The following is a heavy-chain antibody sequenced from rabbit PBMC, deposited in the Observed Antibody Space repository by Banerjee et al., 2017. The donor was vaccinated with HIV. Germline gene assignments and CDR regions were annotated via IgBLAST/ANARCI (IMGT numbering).Heavy chain of an antibody. V-gene: IGHV1S45*01. D-gene: IGHD1-1*01. J-gene: IGHJ4*01. CDR3: ARGGVDSIRDTYYFNL. Sequence: GFSFSYSYWICWVRQAPGKGLEWIACIYAGSSGTTYYASWAKGRFTIAKTSSTTVTLQMTSLTAADTATYFCARGGVDSIRDTYYFNLWGQGTLVTVS. CDR2: IYAGSSGTT. CDR1: GFSFSYSYW.